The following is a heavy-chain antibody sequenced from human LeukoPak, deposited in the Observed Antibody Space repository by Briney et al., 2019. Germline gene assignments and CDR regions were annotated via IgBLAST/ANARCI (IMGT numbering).Heavy chain of an antibody. Sequence: ASVKVSCKASGGTFSSYAISWVRQAPGRGLEWMGGIIPIFGTANYAQKLQGRVTITADESTSTAYMELSSLRSEDTAVYYCARVPGPTAMGHFDYWGQGTLVTVSS. CDR3: ARVPGPTAMGHFDY. D-gene: IGHD5-18*01. J-gene: IGHJ4*02. CDR1: GGTFSSYA. V-gene: IGHV1-69*13. CDR2: IIPIFGTA.